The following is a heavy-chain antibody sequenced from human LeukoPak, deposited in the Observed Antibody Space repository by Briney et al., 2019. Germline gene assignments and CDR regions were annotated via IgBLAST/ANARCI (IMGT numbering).Heavy chain of an antibody. CDR2: IWYDGSNE. V-gene: IGHV3-33*01. CDR1: GFTFSSYG. J-gene: IGHJ4*02. Sequence: SGGSLRLSCAASGFTFSSYGMHWVRQAPGKGLEWVAVIWYDGSNEYYADSVKGRFTISRDSSKNTLYLQMNSLTVEDTAVYYCARASSAVDYWGQGTLVTVSS. CDR3: ARASSAVDY.